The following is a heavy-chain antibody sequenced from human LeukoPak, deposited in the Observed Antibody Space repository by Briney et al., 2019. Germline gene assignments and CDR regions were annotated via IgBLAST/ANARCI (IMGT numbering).Heavy chain of an antibody. J-gene: IGHJ3*02. D-gene: IGHD5-18*01. Sequence: GGSLRLSCAASGFLFSSYGMHWVRQAPGKGLEWVTFIRSDGNNKYYADSVKGRFTISRDNSKNTLYLQMNSLRAEDTAVYYCARDQYIYGWVNAFDIWGQGTMVTVSS. CDR1: GFLFSSYG. CDR2: IRSDGNNK. CDR3: ARDQYIYGWVNAFDI. V-gene: IGHV3-30*02.